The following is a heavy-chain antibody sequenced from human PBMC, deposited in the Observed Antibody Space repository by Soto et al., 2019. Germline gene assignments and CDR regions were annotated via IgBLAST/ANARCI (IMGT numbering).Heavy chain of an antibody. CDR1: GGSFSGYY. CDR3: AQQLVSGYYYGMDV. V-gene: IGHV4-34*01. CDR2: NNHSGST. J-gene: IGHJ6*02. D-gene: IGHD6-13*01. Sequence: PSETLSLTCAVYGGSFSGYYWSWIRQPPGKGLEWIGENNHSGSTNYNPSLKSRVTISVDTSKNQFSLKLSSVTAADTAVYYCAQQLVSGYYYGMDVWGQGTTVTVSS.